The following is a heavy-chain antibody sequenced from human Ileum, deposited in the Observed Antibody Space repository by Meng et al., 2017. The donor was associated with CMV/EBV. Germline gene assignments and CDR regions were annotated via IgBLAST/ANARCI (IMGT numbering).Heavy chain of an antibody. CDR1: GFTFSSYS. Sequence: GESLKISCAASGFTFSSYSMNWVRQAPGKGLEWVAYISSSSSTIYYADSVKGRFTISRDNAKNSLYLQMNSLRAKDTAVYYCARDGYYDFWSGYPAQGAFDYWGQGTLVTVSS. CDR2: ISSSSSTI. J-gene: IGHJ4*02. CDR3: ARDGYYDFWSGYPAQGAFDY. D-gene: IGHD3-3*01. V-gene: IGHV3-48*04.